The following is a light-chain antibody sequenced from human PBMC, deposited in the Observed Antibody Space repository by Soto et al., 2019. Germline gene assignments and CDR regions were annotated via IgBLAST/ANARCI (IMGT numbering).Light chain of an antibody. V-gene: IGKV1-39*01. Sequence: DIQMTQSPSSLSASVGDRVTITCRASQSISNSLNWYQQKPGKAPKLLIYAASSLQSGVPSRFSGSGSGTYFTLPISSLQPEDLATYYCQQSYSTPPEYTFGLGTKVELK. CDR2: AAS. CDR1: QSISNS. J-gene: IGKJ2*01. CDR3: QQSYSTPPEYT.